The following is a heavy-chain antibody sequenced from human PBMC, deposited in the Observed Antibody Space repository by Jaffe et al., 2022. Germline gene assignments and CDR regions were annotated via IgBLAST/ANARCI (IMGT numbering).Heavy chain of an antibody. CDR2: ISGSGGST. V-gene: IGHV3-23*01. J-gene: IGHJ3*02. CDR3: AKAWDLYCSGGSCYLADAFDI. D-gene: IGHD2-15*01. CDR1: GFTFSSYA. Sequence: EVQLLESGGGLVQPGGSLRLSCAASGFTFSSYAMSWVRQAPGKGLEWVSAISGSGGSTYYADSVKGRFTISRDNSKNTLYLQMNSLRAEDTAVYYCAKAWDLYCSGGSCYLADAFDIWGQGTMVTVSS.